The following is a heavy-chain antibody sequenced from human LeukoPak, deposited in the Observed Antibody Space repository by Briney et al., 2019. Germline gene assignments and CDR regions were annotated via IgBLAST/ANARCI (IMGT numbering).Heavy chain of an antibody. Sequence: GGSLRLSCVASGFTFTTYWMHWVRHAPGKGLVWVSRINGDGSNSNYADSVKGRFTISRDNARNTLYLQMNGLRAGDTALYYCARTSPTSHFDFWGQGTLVTVSS. CDR3: ARTSPTSHFDF. CDR1: GFTFTTYW. J-gene: IGHJ4*02. CDR2: INGDGSNS. V-gene: IGHV3-74*01. D-gene: IGHD3-16*01.